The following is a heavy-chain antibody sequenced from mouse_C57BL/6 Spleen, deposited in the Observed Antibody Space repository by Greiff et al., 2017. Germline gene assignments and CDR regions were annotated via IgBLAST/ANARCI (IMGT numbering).Heavy chain of an antibody. CDR3: ARPYSNFMLPY. CDR1: GYAFSSYW. D-gene: IGHD2-5*01. CDR2: IYPGDGDT. Sequence: QVQLQQSGAELVKPGASVKISCKASGYAFSSYWMNWVKQRPEKGLEWIGQIYPGDGDTNYNGKFKGKATLTADKSSSTAYMQLSSLTSEDSAVYFCARPYSNFMLPYWGQGTSVTVSS. J-gene: IGHJ4*01. V-gene: IGHV1-80*01.